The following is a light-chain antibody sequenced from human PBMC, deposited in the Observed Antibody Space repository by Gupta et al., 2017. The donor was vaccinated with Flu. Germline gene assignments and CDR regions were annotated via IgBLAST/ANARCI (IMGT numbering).Light chain of an antibody. V-gene: IGKV3-20*01. Sequence: EFVLTQSPATLAWSTVDRSTLSCRGSQSGNNNYLAWYQQKVGQTPRLLIYGASSRATGIPDRFSGSGSGTDFTLTISRLGPEDFAVYYCQQYDRSPYSFGQGTKLEIK. CDR2: GAS. J-gene: IGKJ2*03. CDR3: QQYDRSPYS. CDR1: QSGNNNY.